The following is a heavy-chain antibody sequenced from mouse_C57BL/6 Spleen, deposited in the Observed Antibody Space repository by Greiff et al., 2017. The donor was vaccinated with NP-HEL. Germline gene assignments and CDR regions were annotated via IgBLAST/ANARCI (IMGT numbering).Heavy chain of an antibody. J-gene: IGHJ2*01. D-gene: IGHD2-5*01. Sequence: QVHVKQSGAELVKPGASVKMSCKASGYTFTSYWITWVKQRPGQGLEWIGDIYPGSGSTNYNEKFKSKATLTVDTSSSTAYMQLSSLTSEDSAVYYCARKDYSNYWGQGTTLTVSS. V-gene: IGHV1-55*01. CDR1: GYTFTSYW. CDR2: IYPGSGST. CDR3: ARKDYSNY.